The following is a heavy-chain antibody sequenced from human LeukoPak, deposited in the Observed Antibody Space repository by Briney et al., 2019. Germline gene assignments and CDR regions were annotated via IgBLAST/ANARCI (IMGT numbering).Heavy chain of an antibody. V-gene: IGHV4-31*03. Sequence: PSQTLSLTCTVSGGSISSGGYYWSWIRQHPGKGLEWIGYIYYSGSTYYNPSPKSRVTISVDTSKNQFSLKLSSVTAADTAVYYCARFCLRGGDYSSLAFDYWGQGTLVTVSS. D-gene: IGHD4-17*01. CDR1: GGSISSGGYY. CDR2: IYYSGST. J-gene: IGHJ4*02. CDR3: ARFCLRGGDYSSLAFDY.